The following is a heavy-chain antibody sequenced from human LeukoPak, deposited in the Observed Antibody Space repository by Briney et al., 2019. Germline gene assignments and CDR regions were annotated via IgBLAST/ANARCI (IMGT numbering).Heavy chain of an antibody. V-gene: IGHV4-59*01. D-gene: IGHD3-3*01. CDR1: GGSISSYY. CDR2: IYYSGST. Sequence: SETLSLTCTVSGGSISSYYWSWIRQPPGKGLEWIGYIYYSGSTNYNPSLRSRVTISVDTSKNQFSLKLSSVTAADTAVYYCARGYDGVFDYWGQGTLVTVSS. J-gene: IGHJ4*02. CDR3: ARGYDGVFDY.